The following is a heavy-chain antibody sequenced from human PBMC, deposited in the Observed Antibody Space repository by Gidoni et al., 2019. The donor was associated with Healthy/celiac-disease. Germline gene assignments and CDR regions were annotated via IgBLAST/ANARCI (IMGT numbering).Heavy chain of an antibody. CDR2: ISSNGGST. CDR3: VKDRGYYDSSGYCYFDY. CDR1: GFTFSSYA. D-gene: IGHD3-22*01. J-gene: IGHJ4*02. Sequence: EVQQVESAGGLFQTGGCLTLSCSASGFTFSSYAMHGVRQAQGKGLEYVSAISSNGGSTYYADSVKGRFTISRDNSKNTRYLQMSSLRAEDTAVYYCVKDRGYYDSSGYCYFDYWGQGTLVTVSS. V-gene: IGHV3-64D*09.